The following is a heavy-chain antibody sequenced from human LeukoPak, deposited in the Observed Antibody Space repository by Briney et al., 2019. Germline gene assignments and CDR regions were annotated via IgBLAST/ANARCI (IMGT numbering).Heavy chain of an antibody. J-gene: IGHJ4*02. Sequence: GGSLRLSCAASGFTFDDYAMHWVRQAPGKGLEWVSGISWNSGSIGYADSVKGRFTISRDNAKNSLYLQMNSLRAEDTALYYCGKATRIAVAGPYYFDYWGQGTLVTVSS. V-gene: IGHV3-9*01. CDR3: GKATRIAVAGPYYFDY. D-gene: IGHD6-19*01. CDR1: GFTFDDYA. CDR2: ISWNSGSI.